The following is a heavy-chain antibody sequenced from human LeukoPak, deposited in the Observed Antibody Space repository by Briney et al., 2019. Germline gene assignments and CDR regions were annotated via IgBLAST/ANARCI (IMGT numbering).Heavy chain of an antibody. CDR3: VREWQQLMPS. D-gene: IGHD6-13*01. CDR2: VNQDGSEK. CDR1: GFNYNSYW. J-gene: IGHJ5*02. V-gene: IGHV3-7*01. Sequence: GGSLRLSCAGSGFNYNSYWMSWVRQAPGKGLEWVANVNQDGSEKYYVDSVKGPFIISRDNAKNSLYLQMNSLRAEDTALYYCVREWQQLMPSWGQGTRVTVSS.